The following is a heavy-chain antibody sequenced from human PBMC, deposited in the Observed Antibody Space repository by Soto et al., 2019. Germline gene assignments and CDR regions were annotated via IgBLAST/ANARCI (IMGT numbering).Heavy chain of an antibody. CDR3: ARMNTLPAAHSMSRLDFHYGMDV. CDR2: ISYSGST. Sequence: QVQLQESGPGLVKPSQTLSHTCSVSGGSISSGNDYWNWIRQNPVKGLECIGYISYSGSTYYNPSLKSRFTISVDTSNNQLSLKLSSVTAADAALYYCARMNTLPAAHSMSRLDFHYGMDVWGQGTTVTVSS. CDR1: GGSISSGNDY. V-gene: IGHV4-31*03. J-gene: IGHJ6*02. D-gene: IGHD2-2*01.